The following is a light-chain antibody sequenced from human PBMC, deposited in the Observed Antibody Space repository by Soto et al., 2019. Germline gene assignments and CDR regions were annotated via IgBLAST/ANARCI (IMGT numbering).Light chain of an antibody. CDR3: SSYTTGSTLV. CDR1: SSDVGGYNF. J-gene: IGLJ1*01. Sequence: QSVLTQPASVSGSPGQSITISCTGTSSDVGGYNFVSWYQHHPGKAPKLMIYDVNNRPSGVSNRFSGSKSVNTASLTISGLQTEDEADYYCSSYTTGSTLVFGTETKVTVL. CDR2: DVN. V-gene: IGLV2-14*03.